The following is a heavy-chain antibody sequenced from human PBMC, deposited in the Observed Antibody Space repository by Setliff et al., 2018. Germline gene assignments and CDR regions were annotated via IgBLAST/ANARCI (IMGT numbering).Heavy chain of an antibody. J-gene: IGHJ4*02. CDR3: ARRSVGGWYGMGY. CDR1: GGSIGPHY. Sequence: PSETLSLTCTVSGGSIGPHYWSWIRQAPGKGLEWIGHIFYSDTAKYNPSLESRAAISVDSSKNQFSLKLRSVTAADTAVYYCARRSVGGWYGMGYWGQGTLVTVSS. CDR2: IFYSDTA. V-gene: IGHV4-59*11. D-gene: IGHD6-19*01.